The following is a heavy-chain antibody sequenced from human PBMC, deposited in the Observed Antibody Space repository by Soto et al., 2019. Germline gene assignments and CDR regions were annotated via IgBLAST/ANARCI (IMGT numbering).Heavy chain of an antibody. CDR1: GGAFSSYA. CDR2: IIPIFGTA. Sequence: ASVKVSCKASGGAFSSYAISWVRQAPGQGLEWMGGIIPIFGTANYAQKFQGRVTITADESTSTAYMELSSLRSEDTAVYYCAREGEYSSRWYVYGGQGTPVTLSS. V-gene: IGHV1-69*13. J-gene: IGHJ4*02. D-gene: IGHD6-13*01. CDR3: AREGEYSSRWYVY.